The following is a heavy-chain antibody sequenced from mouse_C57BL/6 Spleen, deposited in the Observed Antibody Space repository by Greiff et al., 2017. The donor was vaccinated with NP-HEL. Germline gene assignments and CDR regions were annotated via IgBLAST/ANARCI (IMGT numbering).Heavy chain of an antibody. CDR2: IHPNSGST. CDR1: GYTFTSYW. J-gene: IGHJ3*01. D-gene: IGHD2-4*01. CDR3: ARSSMITTPWFAY. Sequence: VQLQQPGAELVKPGASVKLSCKASGYTFTSYWMHWVKQRPGQGLEWIGMIHPNSGSTNYNEKFKSKATLTVDKSSSTAYTQLSSLTSEDSAVYYCARSSMITTPWFAYWGQGTLVTVSA. V-gene: IGHV1-64*01.